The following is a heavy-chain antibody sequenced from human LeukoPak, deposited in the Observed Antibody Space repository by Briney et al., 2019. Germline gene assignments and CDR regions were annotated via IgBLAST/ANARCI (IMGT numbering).Heavy chain of an antibody. CDR1: GGSISSYY. CDR3: AREARYSSGYYCFDY. J-gene: IGHJ4*02. V-gene: IGHV4-59*01. CDR2: IYYSGST. D-gene: IGHD6-19*01. Sequence: PSETLSLTCTVSGGSISSYYWSWIRQPPGKGLEWIGYIYYSGSTNYNPSLKSRVTISVDTSKNQFSLKLSSVTAADTAVYYCAREARYSSGYYCFDYWGQGTLVTVSS.